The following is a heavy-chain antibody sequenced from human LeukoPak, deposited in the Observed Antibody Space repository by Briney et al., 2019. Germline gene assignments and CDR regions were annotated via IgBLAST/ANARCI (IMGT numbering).Heavy chain of an antibody. CDR2: TYYRSKWYN. CDR3: ARTGGDGYNRLAPGYFDL. J-gene: IGHJ2*01. CDR1: GDSVSSNSAA. Sequence: SQTLSLTCAISGDSVSSNSAAWNWIRQSPSRGLEWLGRTYYRSKWYNDYAVSVKSRITINPDTSKNLFSLQLNSVTPEDTAVYYCARTGGDGYNRLAPGYFDLWGRGTLVTVSS. D-gene: IGHD5-24*01. V-gene: IGHV6-1*01.